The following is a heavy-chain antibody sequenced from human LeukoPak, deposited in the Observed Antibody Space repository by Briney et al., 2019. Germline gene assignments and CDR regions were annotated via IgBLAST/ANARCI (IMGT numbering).Heavy chain of an antibody. Sequence: PGRCLRLSSAADGCTVSSYWMSWVRQDPGKGLEWVATIKLDGSEKYYVDSVKGRFTISRDNAKNSLYLQMNSLRAEDTAVYYCARDRSDILTGYNDAFDIWGQGTMVTVSS. CDR2: IKLDGSEK. CDR1: GCTVSSYW. D-gene: IGHD3-9*01. CDR3: ARDRSDILTGYNDAFDI. V-gene: IGHV3-7*01. J-gene: IGHJ3*02.